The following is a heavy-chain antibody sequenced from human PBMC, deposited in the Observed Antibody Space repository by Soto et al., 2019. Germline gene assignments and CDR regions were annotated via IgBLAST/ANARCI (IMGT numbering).Heavy chain of an antibody. Sequence: QVQLQESGPGLVKPSQTLSLTCTVSGGSISSGGYYWSWIRQHPGKGLAWIGYIYYSGSTYYNPSLKSRVTISVDTSKNQFSLKLSSVTAADTAVYYCARDADYYDSRGNYGMDVWGQGTTVTVSS. CDR1: GGSISSGGYY. D-gene: IGHD3-22*01. J-gene: IGHJ6*02. CDR2: IYYSGST. V-gene: IGHV4-31*03. CDR3: ARDADYYDSRGNYGMDV.